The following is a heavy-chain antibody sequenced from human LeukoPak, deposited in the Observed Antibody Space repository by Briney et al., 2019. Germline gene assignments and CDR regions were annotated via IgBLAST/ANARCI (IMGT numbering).Heavy chain of an antibody. J-gene: IGHJ3*02. D-gene: IGHD3-22*01. V-gene: IGHV3-21*01. CDR1: GFTFSSYT. CDR2: ISDSSSYT. CDR3: AKRTDSSGYYLDAFDI. Sequence: GGSLRLSCAASGFTFSSYTMNWVRQAPGKGLEWVSSISDSSSYTYYADSVKGRFTISRDNAKNSLYLQMNSLRAEDTAVYYCAKRTDSSGYYLDAFDIWGQGTMVTVSS.